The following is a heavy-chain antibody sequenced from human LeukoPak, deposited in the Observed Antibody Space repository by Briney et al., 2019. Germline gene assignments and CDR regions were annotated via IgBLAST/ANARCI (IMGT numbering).Heavy chain of an antibody. J-gene: IGHJ4*02. CDR1: GYTFTGYY. CDR3: ARGGYYYDSSGYYKFDY. Sequence: ASVKVSCKASGYTFTGYYMHWVRQAPGQGLGWMGWINPNGGGTNYAQKFQGRVTMTRDTSISTAYMELSRLRSDDTAVYYCARGGYYYDSSGYYKFDYWGQGTLVTVSS. CDR2: INPNGGGT. V-gene: IGHV1-2*02. D-gene: IGHD3-22*01.